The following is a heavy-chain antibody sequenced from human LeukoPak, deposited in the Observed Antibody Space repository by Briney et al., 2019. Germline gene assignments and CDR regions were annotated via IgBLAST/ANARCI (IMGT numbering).Heavy chain of an antibody. CDR3: ARLGTYGSGSYSSFDAFDI. CDR1: GFTFSSYW. CDR2: IKQDGSEK. V-gene: IGHV3-7*01. D-gene: IGHD3-10*01. Sequence: PGGSLRLSCAASGFTFSSYWMSWVRQAPGKGLEWVANIKQDGSEKYYVDSVKGRFTISRDNAKNSLYLQMNSLRDEDTAVYYCARLGTYGSGSYSSFDAFDIWGQGTMVTVSS. J-gene: IGHJ3*02.